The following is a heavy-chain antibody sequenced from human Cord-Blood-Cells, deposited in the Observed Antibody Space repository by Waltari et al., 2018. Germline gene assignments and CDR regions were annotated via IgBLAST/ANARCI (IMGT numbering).Heavy chain of an antibody. D-gene: IGHD3-10*01. CDR2: INPILGTA. CDR3: ARGPSGSYYPYDY. Sequence: QVQLVQSGAEVKKPGSSVKVSCKASGGTFSSYAISWVRQAPGQGLEWMGGINPILGTANYAQKFQGRTTITADKSTSTAYMERRSLRAEDTAVYDCARGPSGSYYPYDYWGQGTLVTVSS. CDR1: GGTFSSYA. J-gene: IGHJ4*02. V-gene: IGHV1-69*06.